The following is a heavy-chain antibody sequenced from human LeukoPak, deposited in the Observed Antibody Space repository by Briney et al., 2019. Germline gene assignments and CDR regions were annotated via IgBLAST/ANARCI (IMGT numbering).Heavy chain of an antibody. CDR3: ARTYDYDSTGYYYVFYAFDI. CDR2: IYTSGST. CDR1: GGSISSYY. D-gene: IGHD3-22*01. V-gene: IGHV4-4*07. Sequence: SETLSLTCTVSGGSISSYYWSWIRQPAGKGLEWIGRIYTSGSTNYNPSLKSRVTISVDTSKNQFSLRLNSVTAADTAVYYCARTYDYDSTGYYYVFYAFDIWGQGTLVTVSS. J-gene: IGHJ3*02.